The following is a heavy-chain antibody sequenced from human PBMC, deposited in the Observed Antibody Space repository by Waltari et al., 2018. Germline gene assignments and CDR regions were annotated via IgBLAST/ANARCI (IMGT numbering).Heavy chain of an antibody. Sequence: EVQLVESGGGLVQPGGSLRLSCAASGFTFSSYSMNWVRQAPRKGLEWVSYISSSSSTIYYADSVKGRFTISRDNAKNSLYLQMNSLRAEDTAVYYCARGSRNYYDSSGYYPEAFDIWGQGTMVTVSS. CDR1: GFTFSSYS. J-gene: IGHJ3*02. D-gene: IGHD3-22*01. CDR3: ARGSRNYYDSSGYYPEAFDI. V-gene: IGHV3-48*04. CDR2: ISSSSSTI.